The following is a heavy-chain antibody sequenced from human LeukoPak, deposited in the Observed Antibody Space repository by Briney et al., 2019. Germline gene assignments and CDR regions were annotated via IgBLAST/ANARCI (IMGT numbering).Heavy chain of an antibody. J-gene: IGHJ4*02. CDR1: AGFFSGDY. CDR2: VNHIGST. CDR3: ARVSGYDWESFYDY. D-gene: IGHD5-12*01. Sequence: SQCLSLACPLDAGFFSGDYCSWIRHPPGEWRGWIGEVNHIGSTNYNPSLKRRATIPVDASKTQFSRKGTSVTAAKTAGQYRARVSGYDWESFYDYWGQGTLVTVSS. V-gene: IGHV4-34*01.